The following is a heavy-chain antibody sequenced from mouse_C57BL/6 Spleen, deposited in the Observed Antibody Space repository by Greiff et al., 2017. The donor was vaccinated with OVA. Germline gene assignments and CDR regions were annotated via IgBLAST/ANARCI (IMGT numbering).Heavy chain of an antibody. CDR2: IDPEDGET. CDR1: GFNIKDYY. J-gene: IGHJ3*01. V-gene: IGHV14-2*01. D-gene: IGHD4-1*01. CDR3: ARDNWDGPWFAY. Sequence: DVQLVESGAELVKPGASVKLSCTASGFNIKDYYMHWVKQRTEQGLEWIGRIDPEDGETKYAPKFQGKATITADTSSNTAYLQLSSLTSEDTAVYYCARDNWDGPWFAYWGQGTLVTVSA.